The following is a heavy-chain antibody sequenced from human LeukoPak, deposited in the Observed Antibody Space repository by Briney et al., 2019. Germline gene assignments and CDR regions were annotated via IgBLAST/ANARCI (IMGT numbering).Heavy chain of an antibody. CDR3: ASGGTLGDWFDP. V-gene: IGHV3-48*03. CDR2: ISSSGSTI. D-gene: IGHD1-1*01. J-gene: IGHJ5*02. Sequence: GGSLRLSCAASGFTFSSYEMNWVRQAPGKGLEWVSCISSSGSTIYYADSVKGRFTISRDNAKNSLYLQMNSLRAEDTAVYYCASGGTLGDWFDPWGQGTLVTVSS. CDR1: GFTFSSYE.